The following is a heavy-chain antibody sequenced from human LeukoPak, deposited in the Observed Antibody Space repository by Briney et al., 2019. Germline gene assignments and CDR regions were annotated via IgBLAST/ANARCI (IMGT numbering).Heavy chain of an antibody. J-gene: IGHJ4*02. D-gene: IGHD6-19*01. Sequence: PGGSLRLSCAASGFTLSNHWVTWVRQAPGKGLEWVAFIRYDGTNKYYADSVKGRFTISRDNSNNTLYLQMNSLRVEDTAVYYCAKVGSGWYGVDYWGQGTLVTVSS. CDR1: GFTLSNHW. CDR2: IRYDGTNK. CDR3: AKVGSGWYGVDY. V-gene: IGHV3-30*02.